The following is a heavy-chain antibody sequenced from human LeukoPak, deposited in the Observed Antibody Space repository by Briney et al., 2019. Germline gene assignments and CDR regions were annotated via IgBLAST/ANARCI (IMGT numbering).Heavy chain of an antibody. CDR3: ARSVLGYSYGLHIDY. CDR2: IHYRGST. D-gene: IGHD5-18*01. V-gene: IGHV4-59*01. CDR1: GGSISSYY. J-gene: IGHJ4*02. Sequence: SETLSLTCTVSGGSISSYYWSWIRQSPGEGLEWIGYIHYRGSTNYNPSLKSRVTISVDTSKNQVSLKLSSLTAADTAVYYCARSVLGYSYGLHIDYWGQGTLVTVSS.